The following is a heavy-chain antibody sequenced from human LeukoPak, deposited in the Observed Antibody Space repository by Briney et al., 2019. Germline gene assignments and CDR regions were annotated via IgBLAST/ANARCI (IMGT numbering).Heavy chain of an antibody. Sequence: GGSLRLSCAASGFTFSSYWMSWVRQAPGRGLEWVANINQDGRETGYLDSVKGRFTISRDNAKNSVYLQMNSLRVEDTAVYYCARRYYFDYWGQGTLVTVSS. CDR2: INQDGRET. CDR3: ARRYYFDY. J-gene: IGHJ4*02. V-gene: IGHV3-7*01. CDR1: GFTFSSYW.